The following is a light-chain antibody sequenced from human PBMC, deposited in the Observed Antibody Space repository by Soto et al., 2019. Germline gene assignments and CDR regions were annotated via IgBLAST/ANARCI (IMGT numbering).Light chain of an antibody. Sequence: QSVLTQPASVSGSPGQSITISCTGTSSDVGGYNYVSWYQQLPGEVPKLIIFEVSNRPSGVSDRFSGSKSGNTASLTISGLQTEDEADYYCSSYTSIITVVFGGGTQLTVL. J-gene: IGLJ2*01. CDR1: SSDVGGYNY. CDR3: SSYTSIITVV. V-gene: IGLV2-14*01. CDR2: EVS.